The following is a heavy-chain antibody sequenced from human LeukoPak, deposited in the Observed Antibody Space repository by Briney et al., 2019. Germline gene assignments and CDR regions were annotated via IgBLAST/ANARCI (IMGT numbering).Heavy chain of an antibody. CDR2: IYTSGST. J-gene: IGHJ2*01. V-gene: IGHV4-4*07. CDR1: GGSITNLDYY. D-gene: IGHD1-7*01. CDR3: ARDRLGTYWYFDL. Sequence: SETLSLTCTVSGGSITNLDYYWTWIRQPAGKGLEWIGRIYTSGSTNYNPSLKSRVTMSVDTSKNQFSLKLSSVTAADTAVYFCARDRLGTYWYFDLWGRGTLVTVSA.